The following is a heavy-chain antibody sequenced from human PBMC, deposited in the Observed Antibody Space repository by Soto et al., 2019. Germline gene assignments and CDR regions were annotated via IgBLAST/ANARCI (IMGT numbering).Heavy chain of an antibody. D-gene: IGHD5-12*01. CDR2: ISSGGPSI. Sequence: GGSLRLSCAAPGVTVSDYYMTWMRQAPGKGLERVSYISSGGPSIYYAGSVKGQLTTSRDNTKSFVYLQISSLRAEYTAVYYCPSVHSVYTSGQPPGYWGQGTLVTVSS. CDR1: GVTVSDYY. J-gene: IGHJ4*02. V-gene: IGHV3-11*01. CDR3: PSVHSVYTSGQPPGY.